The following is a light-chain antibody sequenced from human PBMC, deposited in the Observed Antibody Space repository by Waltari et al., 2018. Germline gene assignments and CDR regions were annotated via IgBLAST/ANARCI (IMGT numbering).Light chain of an antibody. CDR1: QRVSTY. CDR3: QQRTNGPPVT. Sequence: ATLPCRASQRVSTYLAWYQHKPGQAPRLLIYDASNRATGIPARFSGSGSGTDFTLTISSLEPDDFAVYYCQQRTNGPPVTFGQGTRLDLK. CDR2: DAS. V-gene: IGKV3-11*01. J-gene: IGKJ5*01.